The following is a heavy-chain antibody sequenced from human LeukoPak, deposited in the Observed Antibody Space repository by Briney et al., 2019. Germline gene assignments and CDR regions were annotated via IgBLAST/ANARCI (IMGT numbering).Heavy chain of an antibody. Sequence: ASVKVSCKASGYTFTGYYMHWVRQAPGQGLEWMGWINPNSGGTNYAQKFQGRVTMTRDTSISTAYMELSRLRSDDTAVYYCARDYYGSGPLGYWGQGTLVTVSS. CDR3: ARDYYGSGPLGY. CDR1: GYTFTGYY. V-gene: IGHV1-2*02. CDR2: INPNSGGT. J-gene: IGHJ4*02. D-gene: IGHD3-10*01.